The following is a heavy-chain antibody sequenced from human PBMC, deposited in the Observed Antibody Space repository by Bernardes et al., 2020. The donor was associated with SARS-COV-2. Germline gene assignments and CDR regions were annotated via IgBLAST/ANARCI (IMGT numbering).Heavy chain of an antibody. CDR3: ARDGVTTVTTDY. D-gene: IGHD4-4*01. CDR2: INSDGTGT. Sequence: GGFLSPSRAASGFTLSYYWLHWVRPVPGKGLVWVSYINSDGTGTSYADSVRGRFTISRDNAKNTVYLHMNSLRAEDTAVYYCARDGVTTVTTDYWGQGTLVTVSS. CDR1: GFTLSYYW. J-gene: IGHJ4*02. V-gene: IGHV3-74*01.